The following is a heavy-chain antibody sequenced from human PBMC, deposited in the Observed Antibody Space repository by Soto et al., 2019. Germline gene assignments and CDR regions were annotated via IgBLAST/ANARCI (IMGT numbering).Heavy chain of an antibody. D-gene: IGHD2-8*01. Sequence: ASVKVSCKASGYTFTGYYMHWVRQAPGQGLEWMGWINPNSGGTNYAQKFQGRVTMTRDTSISTAYMEPSRLRSDDTAVYYCATVYCTNGVCYTRDAFDIWGQGTMVTVSS. CDR2: INPNSGGT. CDR3: ATVYCTNGVCYTRDAFDI. CDR1: GYTFTGYY. J-gene: IGHJ3*02. V-gene: IGHV1-2*02.